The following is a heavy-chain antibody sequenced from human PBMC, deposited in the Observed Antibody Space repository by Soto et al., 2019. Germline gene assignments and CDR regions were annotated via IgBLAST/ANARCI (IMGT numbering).Heavy chain of an antibody. CDR3: AKGKATGDIDWFDP. Sequence: GGSLRLSCTASGFTLQNYAMAWVRQPPGKGLEWVSTLIGGHYGTAYSYSVNGRITVAKDNSNNCLYLQMNSLGVEDTAMYFCAKGKATGDIDWFDPWGQGSLVTVSS. CDR2: LIGGHYGT. J-gene: IGHJ5*02. V-gene: IGHV3-23*01. D-gene: IGHD3-10*01. CDR1: GFTLQNYA.